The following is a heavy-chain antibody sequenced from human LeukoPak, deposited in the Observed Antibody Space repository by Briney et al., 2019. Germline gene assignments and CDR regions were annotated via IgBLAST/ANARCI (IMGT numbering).Heavy chain of an antibody. CDR3: ARDPYSGGYSDYYYYYMDV. D-gene: IGHD3-22*01. J-gene: IGHJ6*03. CDR1: SFTFSDYN. Sequence: VGSLRLSCAASSFTFSDYNMNWVRQAPGKGLEWVSSITSSSTYIYYADSVKGRFTISRDNAKNSLYLEMNSLRVDDTAVYYCARDPYSGGYSDYYYYYMDVWGKGTTVTVSS. CDR2: ITSSSTYI. V-gene: IGHV3-21*01.